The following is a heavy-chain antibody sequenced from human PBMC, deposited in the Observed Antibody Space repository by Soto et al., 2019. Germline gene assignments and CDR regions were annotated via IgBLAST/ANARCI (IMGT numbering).Heavy chain of an antibody. J-gene: IGHJ4*02. D-gene: IGHD6-25*01. CDR3: ARGPGSGVATLNY. CDR2: IIPILGIA. CDR1: GGTFSSYT. V-gene: IGHV1-69*02. Sequence: QVQLVQSGAEVKKPGSSVKVSCKASGGTFSSYTISWVRQAPGQGREWMGRIIPILGIANYAQKFQGRVTITADKSTSTAYMELSSLRSEDTAVYYCARGPGSGVATLNYWGQGTLVTVSS.